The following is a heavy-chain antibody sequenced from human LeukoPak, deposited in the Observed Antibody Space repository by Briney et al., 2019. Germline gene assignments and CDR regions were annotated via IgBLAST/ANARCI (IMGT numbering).Heavy chain of an antibody. CDR3: AKVRAMIVVVIKYFDY. Sequence: LTGGSLRLSCAASGFTFSSYAMSWVRQAPGKGLEWVSAISGSGGSTYYADSVKGRFTTSRDNSKNTLYLQMNSLRAEDTAVYYCAKVRAMIVVVIKYFDYWGQGTLVTVSS. CDR1: GFTFSSYA. J-gene: IGHJ4*02. V-gene: IGHV3-23*01. CDR2: ISGSGGST. D-gene: IGHD3-22*01.